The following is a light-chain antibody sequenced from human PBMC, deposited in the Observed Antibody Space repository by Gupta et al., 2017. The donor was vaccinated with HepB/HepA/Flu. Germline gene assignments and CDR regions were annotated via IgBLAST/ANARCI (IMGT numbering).Light chain of an antibody. CDR2: EDH. CDR1: SGNIASNY. CDR3: QPYAGPIVV. J-gene: IGLJ2*01. Sequence: NFMLTQPHSISESLGETVTISCTRSSGNIASNYVQWYQKRPGSAPTTVIYEDHQRPSGVPDRFSASIDSSSNSASLAISGLTAEDEADYYCQPYAGPIVVFGGGTRLTVL. V-gene: IGLV6-57*03.